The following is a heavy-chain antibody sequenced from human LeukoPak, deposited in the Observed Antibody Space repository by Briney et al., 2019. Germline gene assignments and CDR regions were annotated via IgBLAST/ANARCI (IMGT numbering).Heavy chain of an antibody. CDR3: ARGYSSSWYSDY. D-gene: IGHD6-13*01. J-gene: IGHJ4*02. V-gene: IGHV4-4*07. CDR1: GGSISSYY. CDR2: IYTSGST. Sequence: SETLSLTCTVSGGSISSYYWSWIRQPAGKGLEWIGRIYTSGSTNYNPSLKSRVTISVDKSKNQFSLKLSSVTAADTVVYYCARGYSSSWYSDYWGQGTLVTVSS.